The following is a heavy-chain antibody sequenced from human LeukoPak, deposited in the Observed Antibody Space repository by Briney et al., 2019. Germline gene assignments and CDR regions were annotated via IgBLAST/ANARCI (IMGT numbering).Heavy chain of an antibody. CDR3: ARDIAAAGGFDY. CDR2: INHSGSS. V-gene: IGHV4-34*01. J-gene: IGHJ4*02. D-gene: IGHD6-13*01. CDR1: GGSFSGYY. Sequence: PSETLSLTCAVYGGSFSGYYWSWIRQPPGKGLERIGEINHSGSSNYNASLKSRVTISVDTSKNHFSLKLSSVTAADTAVYYCARDIAAAGGFDYWGQGALVTVSS.